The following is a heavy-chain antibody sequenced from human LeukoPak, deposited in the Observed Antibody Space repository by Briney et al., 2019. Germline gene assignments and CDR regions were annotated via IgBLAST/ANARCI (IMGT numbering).Heavy chain of an antibody. V-gene: IGHV3-30*02. Sequence: GGSLRLSCAASGFTFSSYGMHWVRQAPGKGLEWVAFIRYDGSNKYYADSVKGRFTISRDNSKNTLYLQMNSLRAEDTAVYYCASIVVVPAAKAHDAFDIWGPGTMVTVSS. CDR2: IRYDGSNK. D-gene: IGHD2-2*01. J-gene: IGHJ3*02. CDR1: GFTFSSYG. CDR3: ASIVVVPAAKAHDAFDI.